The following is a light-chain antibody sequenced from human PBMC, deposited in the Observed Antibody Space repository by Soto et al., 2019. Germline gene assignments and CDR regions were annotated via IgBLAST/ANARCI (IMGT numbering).Light chain of an antibody. CDR3: QQYYTYPLA. CDR2: AAS. CDR1: QPISTY. Sequence: AIRMTQSPSSISAFTGDRVTITCQASQPISTYLAWYQQKPGTAPTLLIYAASTLQSGVPSRFSGSGSGTDFTLTISCLQSEDFASYFCQQYYTYPLAFGQRTKVEIK. J-gene: IGKJ1*01. V-gene: IGKV1-8*01.